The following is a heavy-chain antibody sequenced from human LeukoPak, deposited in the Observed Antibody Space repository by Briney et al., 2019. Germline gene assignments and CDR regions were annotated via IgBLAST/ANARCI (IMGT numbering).Heavy chain of an antibody. CDR1: GGSISSSSYY. V-gene: IGHV4-39*01. J-gene: IGHJ3*02. Sequence: SETLSLTCTVSGGSISSSSYYWGWIRQPPGKGLEWIGSIYYSGSTYYNPSLKSRVTISVDTSKNQFSLKLSSVTAADTAVYYCGSCCPAFDIWGQGTMVTVSS. D-gene: IGHD2-15*01. CDR2: IYYSGST. CDR3: GSCCPAFDI.